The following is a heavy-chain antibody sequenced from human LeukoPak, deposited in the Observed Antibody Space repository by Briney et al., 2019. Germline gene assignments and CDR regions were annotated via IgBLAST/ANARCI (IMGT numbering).Heavy chain of an antibody. J-gene: IGHJ4*02. V-gene: IGHV3-30*04. Sequence: PGGSLRLSCAPSGFKFDTYAVHWVRQAPGKGLEWVALISYDGGNIYYGDSVRGRFTISRDNDNNMLYLQMNSLRPEDTAVYYCARDPPFGNGWSQNFFDYWGQGTLVIVSS. CDR3: ARDPPFGNGWSQNFFDY. CDR1: GFKFDTYA. CDR2: ISYDGGNI. D-gene: IGHD6-19*01.